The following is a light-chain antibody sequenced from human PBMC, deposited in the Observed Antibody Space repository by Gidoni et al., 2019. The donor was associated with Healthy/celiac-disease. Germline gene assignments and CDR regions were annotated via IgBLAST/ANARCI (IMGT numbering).Light chain of an antibody. V-gene: IGLV3-19*01. CDR2: GKN. Sequence: SSELTQDPAVSVALGQTVRITCQGHSLRFSYASSYQQKPGQAPVLVIYGKNNRPSGIPDRFSGASSGNTASLTITGAQAEDEADYYCNSRDSSGNHLVFGGGTKLTVL. CDR1: SLRFSY. J-gene: IGLJ3*02. CDR3: NSRDSSGNHLV.